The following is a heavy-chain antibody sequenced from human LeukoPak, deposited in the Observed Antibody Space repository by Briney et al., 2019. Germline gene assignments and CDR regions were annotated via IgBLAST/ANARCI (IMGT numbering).Heavy chain of an antibody. V-gene: IGHV4-59*12. CDR1: SGSFSGYY. CDR3: ARESYYYGSGSHSGPYYYYYYMDV. Sequence: SETLSLTCAVYSGSFSGYYWSWIRQPPGKGLEWIGYIYYSGSTYYNPSLKSRVTISVDTSKNQFSLKLSSVTAADTAVYYCARESYYYGSGSHSGPYYYYYYMDVWGKGTTVTVSS. J-gene: IGHJ6*03. CDR2: IYYSGST. D-gene: IGHD3-10*01.